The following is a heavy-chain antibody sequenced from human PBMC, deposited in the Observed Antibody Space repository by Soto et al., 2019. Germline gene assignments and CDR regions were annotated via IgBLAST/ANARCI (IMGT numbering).Heavy chain of an antibody. Sequence: GGSLRLSCAASGFTFSSYAMSWVRQAPGKGLEWVSAISGSGGSTYYADSVKGRFAISRDNSKNTLYLQMNSLRAEDTAVYYCAKDQGVFTVGGAPSYWGQGTLVTVSS. CDR2: ISGSGGST. J-gene: IGHJ4*02. CDR1: GFTFSSYA. CDR3: AKDQGVFTVGGAPSY. D-gene: IGHD3-16*01. V-gene: IGHV3-23*01.